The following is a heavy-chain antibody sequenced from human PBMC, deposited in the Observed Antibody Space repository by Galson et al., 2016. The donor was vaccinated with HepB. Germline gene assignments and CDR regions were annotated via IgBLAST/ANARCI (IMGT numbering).Heavy chain of an antibody. CDR1: GFTFSSYT. Sequence: SLRLSCAASGFTFSSYTMNWVRQAPGKGLEWISSISSSSSSIYYADSVKGRFTISRDNAKNTLYLQMNSLRAEDTAVYYCARVTDTMVRGLIGYWGQGTLVTVSS. J-gene: IGHJ4*02. CDR2: ISSSSSSI. V-gene: IGHV3-21*01. CDR3: ARVTDTMVRGLIGY. D-gene: IGHD3-10*01.